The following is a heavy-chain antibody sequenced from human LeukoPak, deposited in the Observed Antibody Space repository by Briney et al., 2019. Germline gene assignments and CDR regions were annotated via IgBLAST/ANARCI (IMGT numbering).Heavy chain of an antibody. J-gene: IGHJ4*02. CDR1: GGSISSGGYY. Sequence: SQTLSLTCTVSGGSISSGGYYWSWIRQPPGKGLEWIGYIYHSGSTYYNLSLKSRVTISVDRSKNQFSLKLSSVTAADTAVYYCARCRYSYGTHFDYWGQGTLVTVSS. V-gene: IGHV4-30-2*01. CDR3: ARCRYSYGTHFDY. CDR2: IYHSGST. D-gene: IGHD5-18*01.